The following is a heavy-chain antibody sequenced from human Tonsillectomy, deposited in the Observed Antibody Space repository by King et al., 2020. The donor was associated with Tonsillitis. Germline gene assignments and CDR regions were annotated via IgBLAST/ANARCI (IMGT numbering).Heavy chain of an antibody. Sequence: VQLVESGGGVVQPGRSLRLSCAASGFTISNYGIHWVRQAPGKGLEWVAVIWYEGSNSFYADSVKGRFTVSRDNSKNTLYLQMHSLRAEDTAAYYCAREFYYGSGHLGAFDVWGQGTMVTVSS. D-gene: IGHD3-10*01. J-gene: IGHJ3*01. CDR1: GFTISNYG. V-gene: IGHV3-33*01. CDR3: AREFYYGSGHLGAFDV. CDR2: IWYEGSNS.